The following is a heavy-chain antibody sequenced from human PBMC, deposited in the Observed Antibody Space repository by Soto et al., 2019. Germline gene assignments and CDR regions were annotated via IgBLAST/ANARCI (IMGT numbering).Heavy chain of an antibody. CDR1: GYTFTSYG. J-gene: IGHJ4*02. CDR2: ISAYNGNT. V-gene: IGHV1-18*01. CDR3: ARDFSGRGSCGY. Sequence: ASVKVSCKASGYTFTSYGISWVRQAPGQGLEWMGWISAYNGNTNYAQKVQGRVTMTTDTPTSTAYMELRSLRSDDTAMYYCARDFSGRGSCGYWGQGTLVTVSS. D-gene: IGHD3-10*01.